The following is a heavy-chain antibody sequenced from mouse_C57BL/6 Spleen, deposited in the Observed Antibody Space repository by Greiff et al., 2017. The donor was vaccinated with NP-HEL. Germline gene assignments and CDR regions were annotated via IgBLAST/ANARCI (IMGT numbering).Heavy chain of an antibody. D-gene: IGHD4-1*01. Sequence: QVQLKESGPGLVQPSQSLSITCTVSGFSLTSYGVHWVRQSPGKGLEWLGVIWSGGSTAYNAAFISRLSISKDNSKSQVFFKMNSLQAEDTARYYCARNWDVENYAMDYWGQGTSVTVSS. V-gene: IGHV2-2*01. J-gene: IGHJ4*01. CDR2: IWSGGST. CDR1: GFSLTSYG. CDR3: ARNWDVENYAMDY.